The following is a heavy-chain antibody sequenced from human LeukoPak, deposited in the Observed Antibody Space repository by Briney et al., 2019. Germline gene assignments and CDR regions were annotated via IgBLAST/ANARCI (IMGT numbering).Heavy chain of an antibody. Sequence: GGSLRLSCAASGFTFSSYSMNWVRQAPGKGLEWVSSISSSSRYIYYADSVKGRFTISRDNAKNSLYLQMNSLRAEDTAVYYCARDWSLYDFWSGYSNGYNWFDPWGQGTLVTVSS. CDR1: GFTFSSYS. CDR3: ARDWSLYDFWSGYSNGYNWFDP. V-gene: IGHV3-21*01. CDR2: ISSSSRYI. D-gene: IGHD3-3*01. J-gene: IGHJ5*02.